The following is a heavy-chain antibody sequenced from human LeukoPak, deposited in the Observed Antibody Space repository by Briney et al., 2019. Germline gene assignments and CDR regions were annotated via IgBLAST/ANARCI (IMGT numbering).Heavy chain of an antibody. Sequence: PGGSLRLSCAASGFTYSSYGMSWVRQAPGKGLEWVANIKQDGSEKYYVDSVKGRFTISRDNAKNSLYLQMNSLRAEDTAVYYCARIELRFLGVGFDIWGQGTMVTVSS. CDR2: IKQDGSEK. J-gene: IGHJ3*02. CDR3: ARIELRFLGVGFDI. CDR1: GFTYSSYG. V-gene: IGHV3-7*01. D-gene: IGHD3-3*01.